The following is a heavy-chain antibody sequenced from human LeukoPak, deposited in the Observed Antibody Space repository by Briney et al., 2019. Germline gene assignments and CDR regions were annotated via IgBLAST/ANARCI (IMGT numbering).Heavy chain of an antibody. Sequence: ASVKVSCKASGYTFTSYGISWVRQAPGQGLEWMGWISAYNGNTNYAQKLQGRVTITRDTSASTAYMELSSLRSEDTAVYYCARWGSSGGSWYFDYWGQGTLVTVSS. CDR1: GYTFTSYG. D-gene: IGHD2-15*01. J-gene: IGHJ4*02. V-gene: IGHV1-18*01. CDR3: ARWGSSGGSWYFDY. CDR2: ISAYNGNT.